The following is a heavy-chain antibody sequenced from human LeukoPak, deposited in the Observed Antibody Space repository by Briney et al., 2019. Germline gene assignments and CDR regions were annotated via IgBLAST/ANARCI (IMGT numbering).Heavy chain of an antibody. D-gene: IGHD3-22*01. CDR3: ANENYYDSSGFPDH. CDR1: GFTFSSYV. Sequence: QSGGSLRLSCEVSGFTFSSYVMSWVRKAPGKGLEWVAVISYDGGNKYYADSVKGRFTISRDNSKNTLYLQVNSLRAEDTAVYYCANENYYDSSGFPDHWGQGTLVTVSS. V-gene: IGHV3-30*18. CDR2: ISYDGGNK. J-gene: IGHJ4*02.